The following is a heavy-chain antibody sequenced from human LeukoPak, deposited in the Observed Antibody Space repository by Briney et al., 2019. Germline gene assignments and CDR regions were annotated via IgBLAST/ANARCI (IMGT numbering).Heavy chain of an antibody. CDR1: GYTFNTYG. Sequence: GGSLRLSCAASGYTFNTYGMNWVRQAPGKGLEWISYISSDSTTTYYADSVKGRFIISRDNAKNSLFLHMNSLRAEDTAVYYCATTHYDFWSGYSLDYYYYYYMDVWGKGTTVTVSS. J-gene: IGHJ6*03. CDR3: ATTHYDFWSGYSLDYYYYYYMDV. V-gene: IGHV3-48*01. CDR2: ISSDSTTT. D-gene: IGHD3-3*01.